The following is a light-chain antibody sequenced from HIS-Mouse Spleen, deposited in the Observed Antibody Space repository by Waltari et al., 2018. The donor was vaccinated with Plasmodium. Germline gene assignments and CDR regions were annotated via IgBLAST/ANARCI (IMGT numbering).Light chain of an antibody. Sequence: QSALTQPASVSGSPGQSITISCTGTSSDVGSYNLVSWYQQHPGKAPKLMIYEGSKRPSGVSNRFAGSKSGTTASLTIAGRQAEDEADYYCCSYAGSSTNWVFGGGTKLTVL. J-gene: IGLJ3*02. CDR1: SSDVGSYNL. V-gene: IGLV2-23*01. CDR3: CSYAGSSTNWV. CDR2: EGS.